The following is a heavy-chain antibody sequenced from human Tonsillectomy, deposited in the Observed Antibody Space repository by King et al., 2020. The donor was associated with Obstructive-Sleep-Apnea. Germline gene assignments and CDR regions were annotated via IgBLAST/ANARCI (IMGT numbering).Heavy chain of an antibody. CDR3: ASSVYYYDSSGYPFDL. CDR2: ISSSGSTI. Sequence: VQLVESGGGLVKPGGSLRLSCAASGFSFNDYFMSWIRQAPGKGLEWVSYISSSGSTIYYADSVKGRFTISRDNAKNSLYLQMNSLRPEDTAVYYCASSVYYYDSSGYPFDLWGRGTLVTVSS. D-gene: IGHD3-22*01. J-gene: IGHJ2*01. CDR1: GFSFNDYF. V-gene: IGHV3-11*01.